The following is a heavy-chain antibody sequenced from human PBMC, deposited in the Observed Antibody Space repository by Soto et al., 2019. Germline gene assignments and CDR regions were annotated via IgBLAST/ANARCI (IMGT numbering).Heavy chain of an antibody. D-gene: IGHD3-3*01. CDR3: AREIPQYYDFWSGQHYYYYGMDV. Sequence: SETLSLTCTVSGGSISSGGYYWSWIRQHPGKGLEWIGYIYYSGSTYYNPSLKSRVTISVDTSKNQFSLKLSSVTAADTAVYYCAREIPQYYDFWSGQHYYYYGMDVWGQGTTVTVSS. J-gene: IGHJ6*02. V-gene: IGHV4-31*03. CDR2: IYYSGST. CDR1: GGSISSGGYY.